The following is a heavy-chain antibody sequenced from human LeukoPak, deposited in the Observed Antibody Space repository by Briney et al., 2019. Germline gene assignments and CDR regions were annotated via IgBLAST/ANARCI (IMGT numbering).Heavy chain of an antibody. V-gene: IGHV3-43D*03. D-gene: IGHD1-26*01. CDR2: ISWDGGSP. CDR1: GFTFDGYA. CDR3: ASLGATSGY. Sequence: GGSLRLSCAASGFTFDGYAMHWVRQAPGKGLEWVSLISWDGGSPYYADSVKGRFTISRDNAKNTLYLQMNSLRAEDTAVYYCASLGATSGYWGQGTLVTVSS. J-gene: IGHJ4*02.